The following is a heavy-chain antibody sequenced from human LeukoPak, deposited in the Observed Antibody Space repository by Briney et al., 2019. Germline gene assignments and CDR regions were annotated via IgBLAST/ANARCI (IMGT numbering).Heavy chain of an antibody. V-gene: IGHV4-59*01. D-gene: IGHD2/OR15-2a*01. CDR3: ARLPPEDSNTYYWRYDS. CDR2: IYYSGST. CDR1: GGSINNYY. J-gene: IGHJ4*02. Sequence: TSETLSLTCTVSGGSINNYYWSWIRQPPGKGLEWIGYIYYSGSTNYNPSLKSRVTMSVDTSKNQFSLKLSSVIAADTAVYYCARLPPEDSNTYYWRYDSWGQGPLVTVSS.